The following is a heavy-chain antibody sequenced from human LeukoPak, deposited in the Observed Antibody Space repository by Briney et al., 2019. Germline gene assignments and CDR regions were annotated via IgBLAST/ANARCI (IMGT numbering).Heavy chain of an antibody. CDR1: GGTFSSYA. CDR2: IIPILGIT. Sequence: ASVKVSCKASGGTFSSYAISWVRQAPGQGLEWMGRIIPILGITNYSQKFQGRVTVTADTSTSTAYMELRSLRSDDTAVYYCARARVAAAGRFDYWGQGTLVTVSS. J-gene: IGHJ4*02. D-gene: IGHD6-13*01. CDR3: ARARVAAAGRFDY. V-gene: IGHV1-69*04.